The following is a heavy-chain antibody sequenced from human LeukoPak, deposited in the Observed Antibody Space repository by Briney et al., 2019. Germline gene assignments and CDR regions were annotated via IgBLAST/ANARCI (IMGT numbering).Heavy chain of an antibody. D-gene: IGHD3-3*01. J-gene: IGHJ6*03. V-gene: IGHV1-2*02. Sequence: ASVKVSCKASGYTFTGYYMHWVRQAPGQGLEWMGWINPNSGGTNYAQKFQGRVTITRDTSISTAYMELSRLRSDDTAVYYCARDRQQRIWSGYYFYYYYYMDVWGKGTTVTVSS. CDR2: INPNSGGT. CDR1: GYTFTGYY. CDR3: ARDRQQRIWSGYYFYYYYYMDV.